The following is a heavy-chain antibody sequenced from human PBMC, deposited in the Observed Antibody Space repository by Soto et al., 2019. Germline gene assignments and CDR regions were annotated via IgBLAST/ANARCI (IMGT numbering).Heavy chain of an antibody. Sequence: EVQLVESGGNLVQPGGSLKLSCADSGFIFSGSTMHWVRQASGKGLEWVGRMRSKTDTYATAYAASVEGRFTISRDDSKNTAYLQMNSLKTEDTAVYYCISASRHTRGDYWCQGTLVTVSS. CDR3: ISASRHTRGDY. J-gene: IGHJ4*02. D-gene: IGHD3-10*01. CDR1: GFIFSGST. V-gene: IGHV3-73*01. CDR2: MRSKTDTYAT.